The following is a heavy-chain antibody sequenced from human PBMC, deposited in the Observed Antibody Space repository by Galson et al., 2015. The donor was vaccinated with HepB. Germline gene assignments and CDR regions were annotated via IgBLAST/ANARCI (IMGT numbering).Heavy chain of an antibody. D-gene: IGHD5-24*01. J-gene: IGHJ4*02. CDR3: ARNADGWPYFDY. V-gene: IGHV3-53*01. CDR1: GFTVSSNY. Sequence: SLRLSCAASGFTVSSNYMSWVRQAPGKGLEWVSVIYSGGSTYYADSVKGRFTISRDNSKNTLYLQMNSLRAEDTAVYYCARNADGWPYFDYWGQGTLVTVSS. CDR2: IYSGGST.